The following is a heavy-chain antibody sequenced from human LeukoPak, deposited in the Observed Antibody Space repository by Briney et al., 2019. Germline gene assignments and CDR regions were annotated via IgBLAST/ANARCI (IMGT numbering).Heavy chain of an antibody. D-gene: IGHD3-3*01. Sequence: ASVKVCCKASGYTFTSCGISWVRPAPGQGLAWMRWISAYNGNTNYAQKLQGRVTMITDTSTSTAYMEPRSLRSDDTAVYYCARPTIFGVVMVSYYFDYWGQGTLVTVSS. J-gene: IGHJ4*02. CDR1: GYTFTSCG. CDR3: ARPTIFGVVMVSYYFDY. V-gene: IGHV1-18*01. CDR2: ISAYNGNT.